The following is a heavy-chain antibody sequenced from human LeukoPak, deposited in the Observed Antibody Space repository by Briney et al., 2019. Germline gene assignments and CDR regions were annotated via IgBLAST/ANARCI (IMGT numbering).Heavy chain of an antibody. D-gene: IGHD3-10*01. Sequence: ASVKVSCKASGGTFSSYAISWVRQAPGQGLEWMGGIIPIFGTANYAQKFQGRVTITTEESTSTAYMELSSLRSEDTAVYYCARGEFTMVRGVYFDYWGQGTLVTVSS. CDR2: IIPIFGTA. CDR3: ARGEFTMVRGVYFDY. V-gene: IGHV1-69*05. CDR1: GGTFSSYA. J-gene: IGHJ4*02.